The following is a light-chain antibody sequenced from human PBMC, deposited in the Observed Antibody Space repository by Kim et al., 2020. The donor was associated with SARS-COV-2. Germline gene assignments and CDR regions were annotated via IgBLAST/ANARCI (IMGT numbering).Light chain of an antibody. CDR3: SSYAGSTPYVV. J-gene: IGLJ2*01. Sequence: QSALTQPPSASGSPGQSVTISCTGTSSDVGGYNYVSWYQQHPGKAPKLMIYEVSKRPSGVPDRFSGSKSGNTASLTVSGLRAEDEADYYCSSYAGSTPYVVFGGGTQLTVL. CDR2: EVS. CDR1: SSDVGGYNY. V-gene: IGLV2-8*01.